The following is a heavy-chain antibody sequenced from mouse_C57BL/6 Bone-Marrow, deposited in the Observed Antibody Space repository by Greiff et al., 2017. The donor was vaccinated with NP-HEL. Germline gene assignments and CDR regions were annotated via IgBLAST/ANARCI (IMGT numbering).Heavy chain of an antibody. Sequence: VQLVESGPGLVAPSQSLSITCTVSGFSLTSYGVDWVRQPPGKGLEWLGEIWGGGSTNYNSAPMSSLSISKENPYSQALLKMNSLQTDDTAMYYCAKHNYYCSSYDYYAMGYWGQGTSVTVSS. CDR3: AKHNYYCSSYDYYAMGY. CDR1: GFSLTSYG. V-gene: IGHV2-9*01. CDR2: IWGGGST. D-gene: IGHD1-1*01. J-gene: IGHJ4*01.